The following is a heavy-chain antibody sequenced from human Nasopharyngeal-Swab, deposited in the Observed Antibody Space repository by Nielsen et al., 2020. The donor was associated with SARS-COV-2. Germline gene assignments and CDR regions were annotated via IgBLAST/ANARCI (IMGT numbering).Heavy chain of an antibody. CDR2: GNRRGRE. J-gene: IGHJ6*03. CDR3: ARSGLFTLGPYYYYYMEV. Sequence: VRQAQGQGLEGIAEGNRRGRETYTPSLKIRVTISMDRSKNQFSLKVTSVNAADTDFYYCARSGLFTLGPYYYYYMEVWGKGTTVTVSS. V-gene: IGHV4/OR15-8*03. D-gene: IGHD2-21*01.